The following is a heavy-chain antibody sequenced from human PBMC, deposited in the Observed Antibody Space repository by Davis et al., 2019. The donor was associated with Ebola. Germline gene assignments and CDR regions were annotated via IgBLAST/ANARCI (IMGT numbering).Heavy chain of an antibody. D-gene: IGHD4-23*01. CDR3: RRGGIYGNSGEDF. CDR1: GFTFRDYY. V-gene: IGHV3-74*01. CDR2: IKSDGSST. J-gene: IGHJ4*02. Sequence: HTGGSLRLSCAASGFTFRDYYMHWARQAPGKGLVWVSHIKSDGSSTSYADSVKGRFTISRDNAKNTLNLQMNSLRDEDTAVYYCRRGGIYGNSGEDFWGQGTRVTVSS.